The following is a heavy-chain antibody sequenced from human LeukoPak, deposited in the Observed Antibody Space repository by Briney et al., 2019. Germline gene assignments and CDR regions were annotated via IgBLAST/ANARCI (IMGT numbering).Heavy chain of an antibody. Sequence: GGSLRLSCAASGFTVSTNYMSWVRQAPGKGLEWVSVIYSGGSAYYADSVEGRFTMSRDNSRNTLYLQMNSLRAEDTAVYYGGRKPSTPDDYWGQGTLLTVSS. CDR2: IYSGGSA. CDR3: GRKPSTPDDY. D-gene: IGHD1-14*01. CDR1: GFTVSTNY. J-gene: IGHJ4*02. V-gene: IGHV3-66*01.